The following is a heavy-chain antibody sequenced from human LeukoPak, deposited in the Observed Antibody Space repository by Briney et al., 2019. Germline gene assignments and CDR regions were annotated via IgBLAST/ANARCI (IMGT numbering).Heavy chain of an antibody. CDR3: ARGVLTRGSSYYYGMDV. V-gene: IGHV1-69*04. J-gene: IGHJ6*02. Sequence: SVKVSCKASGGTFSSYAISWVRQAPGQGLEWMGRIIPILGIANYAQKFQGRVTITADKSTSTAYMELSSLRSEDTAVYYCARGVLTRGSSYYYGMDVWGQGTTVTVSS. D-gene: IGHD6-13*01. CDR1: GGTFSSYA. CDR2: IIPILGIA.